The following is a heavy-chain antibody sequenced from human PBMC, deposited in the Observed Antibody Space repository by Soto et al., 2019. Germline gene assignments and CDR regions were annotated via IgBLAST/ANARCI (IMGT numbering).Heavy chain of an antibody. D-gene: IGHD2-2*01. CDR2: ISSSSSYT. CDR3: ARSTGRFGGYCSSTSCPYYFDY. CDR1: GFTFSDYY. Sequence: GGSLRLSCAASGFTFSDYYMSWIRQAPGKGLEWVSYISSSSSYTNYADSVKGRFTISRDNAKNSLYLQMNSLRAEDTAVYYCARSTGRFGGYCSSTSCPYYFDYWGQGTLVTVSS. V-gene: IGHV3-11*03. J-gene: IGHJ4*02.